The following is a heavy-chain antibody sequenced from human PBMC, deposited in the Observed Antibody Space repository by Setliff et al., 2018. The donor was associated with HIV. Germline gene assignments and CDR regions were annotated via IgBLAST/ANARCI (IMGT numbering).Heavy chain of an antibody. D-gene: IGHD3-22*01. CDR3: ARDYSPTFYYYDSSGTFDY. CDR2: IIPILGIA. CDR1: GGTFSSYA. V-gene: IGHV1-69*10. J-gene: IGHJ4*02. Sequence: GASVKVSCKASGGTFSSYAISWVRQAPGQGLEWMGGIIPILGIANYAQKFQGRVTLTAVESTSTAYMELSSLRSEDTAVYYCARDYSPTFYYYDSSGTFDYWGQGTLVTVSS.